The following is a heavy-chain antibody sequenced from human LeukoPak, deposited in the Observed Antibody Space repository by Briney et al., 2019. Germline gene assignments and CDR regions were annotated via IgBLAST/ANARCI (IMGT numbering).Heavy chain of an antibody. CDR1: GGSISSSDHF. CDR2: IYYSGTT. Sequence: SETLSLTCSVSGGSISSSDHFWGWIRQPPGKGLEWIGSIYYSGTTYYNPSLKSRVTISVDKSKNQFSLKLSSVTAADTAVYYCARHSDRTAYTAKGFDYWGQGTLVTVSS. CDR3: ARHSDRTAYTAKGFDY. J-gene: IGHJ4*02. V-gene: IGHV4-39*01. D-gene: IGHD2-21*02.